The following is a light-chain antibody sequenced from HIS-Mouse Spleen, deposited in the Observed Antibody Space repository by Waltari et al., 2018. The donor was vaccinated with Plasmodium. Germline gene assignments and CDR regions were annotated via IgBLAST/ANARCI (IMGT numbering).Light chain of an antibody. J-gene: IGLJ3*02. CDR1: SSNIGSNT. CDR3: AAWDDSLNGWV. CDR2: SNN. Sequence: QSVLTQPPSASGTPGQRVTISCSGSSSNIGSNTVNWYKQLPGTAPKLLIYSNNQRPSGFPDRFSGAKSGTSASLAISGLQSEDEADYYCAAWDDSLNGWVFGGGTKLTVL. V-gene: IGLV1-44*01.